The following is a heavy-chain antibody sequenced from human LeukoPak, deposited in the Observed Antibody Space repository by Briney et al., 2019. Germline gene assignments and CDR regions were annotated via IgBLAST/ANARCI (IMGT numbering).Heavy chain of an antibody. CDR3: AKGAGGNSFDY. Sequence: VASVKVSCKAATYTFTDYYVHWVRRAPGQGLEWMAWINPKSGGTKSAQKFQGRVTVTSDTSTSTAYMELSRLTADDTAVYYCAKGAGGNSFDYWGQGTLVTVSS. V-gene: IGHV1-2*02. D-gene: IGHD4-23*01. CDR2: INPKSGGT. J-gene: IGHJ4*02. CDR1: TYTFTDYY.